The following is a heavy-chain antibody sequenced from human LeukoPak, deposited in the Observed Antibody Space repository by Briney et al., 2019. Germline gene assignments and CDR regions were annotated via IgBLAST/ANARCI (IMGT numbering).Heavy chain of an antibody. D-gene: IGHD2-21*01. Sequence: GGSLRLSCAASGFIFSSYSMNWVRQAPGKGLEWVSYISSSSSTIYYADSVKGRFTISRDNAKNSLYLQMNSLRAEDTAVYYCARVVSDYYYMDVWGKGTTVTVSS. V-gene: IGHV3-48*04. CDR2: ISSSSSTI. CDR1: GFIFSSYS. J-gene: IGHJ6*03. CDR3: ARVVSDYYYMDV.